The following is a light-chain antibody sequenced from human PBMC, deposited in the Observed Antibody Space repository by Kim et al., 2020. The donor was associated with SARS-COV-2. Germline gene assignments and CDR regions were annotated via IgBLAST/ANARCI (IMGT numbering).Light chain of an antibody. CDR3: QHYKTYTYT. CDR1: QSISYW. J-gene: IGKJ2*01. Sequence: SASIGDRVTITGRANQSISYWWAWYPQKSGKAPNLLIYDASTVVSGVPARVSGSGSATDFTLTISSLQPEDFATYYGQHYKTYTYTFGQGTKLEIK. V-gene: IGKV1-5*01. CDR2: DAS.